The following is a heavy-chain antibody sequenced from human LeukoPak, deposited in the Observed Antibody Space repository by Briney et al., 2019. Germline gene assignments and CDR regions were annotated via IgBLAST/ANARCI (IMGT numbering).Heavy chain of an antibody. Sequence: SETLSLTCTVSGGSISSYYWSWIRQPPGKGLEWIGYICYSGSTNYNPSLKSRVTISVDTSKNQFSLKLSSVTAADTAVYYCARDRNYDSSGYQNWFDPWGQGTLVTVSS. CDR3: ARDRNYDSSGYQNWFDP. CDR1: GGSISSYY. V-gene: IGHV4-59*01. D-gene: IGHD3-22*01. J-gene: IGHJ5*02. CDR2: ICYSGST.